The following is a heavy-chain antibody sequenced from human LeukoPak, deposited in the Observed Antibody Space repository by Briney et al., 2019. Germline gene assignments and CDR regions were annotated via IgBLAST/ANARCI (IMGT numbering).Heavy chain of an antibody. D-gene: IGHD2-15*01. CDR2: IYPGDSDT. Sequence: GAPLQISCKGSGSIFTSCLIGWVRQLPGKGLEWMGIIYPGDSDTRYSPSFQGQVTISADKSISTAYLQRSSLMASDTAMDYCARRGYCSGGSCYSDWGQGTLVTVSS. CDR1: GSIFTSCL. J-gene: IGHJ4*02. V-gene: IGHV5-51*01. CDR3: ARRGYCSGGSCYSD.